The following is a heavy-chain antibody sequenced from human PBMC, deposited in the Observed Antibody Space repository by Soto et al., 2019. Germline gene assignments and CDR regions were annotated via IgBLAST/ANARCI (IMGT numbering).Heavy chain of an antibody. V-gene: IGHV3-74*03. Sequence: GGSLRLSCAASGFTFSSYWMHWFRQAPGKGLVWVSRIDTYGSATKYADSVEGRFTISRDNAKNTLYLQMNSLRAEDTAVYYCARVLKSSGWDNDVFDIWGQGTMVTVS. CDR3: ARVLKSSGWDNDVFDI. CDR2: IDTYGSAT. J-gene: IGHJ3*02. CDR1: GFTFSSYW. D-gene: IGHD6-19*01.